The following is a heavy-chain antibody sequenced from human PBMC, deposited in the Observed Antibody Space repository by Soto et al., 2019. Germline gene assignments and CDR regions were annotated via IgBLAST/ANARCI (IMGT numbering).Heavy chain of an antibody. CDR1: GFTFSSYG. CDR3: AKDYSNRIAAAGNIDY. Sequence: PGGSLRLSCAASGFTFSSYGMHWVRQAPGKGLEWVAVISYDGSNKYYADSVKGRFTISRDNSKNTLYLQMNSLRAEDTAVYYCAKDYSNRIAAAGNIDYWGQGTLVTVSS. V-gene: IGHV3-30*18. CDR2: ISYDGSNK. J-gene: IGHJ4*02. D-gene: IGHD6-13*01.